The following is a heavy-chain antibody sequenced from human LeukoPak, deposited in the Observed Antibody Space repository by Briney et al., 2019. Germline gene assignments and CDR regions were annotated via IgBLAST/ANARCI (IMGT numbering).Heavy chain of an antibody. CDR3: ARDGAGRSDAFDI. J-gene: IGHJ3*02. Sequence: PGGSLRLSCAASGFTVSSNYMSWVRQAPGKGLEWISVIYSGGSTYYADSVKGRFPISRDNSKNTLYLQMNSLRAEDTAVYYCARDGAGRSDAFDIWGQGTMVTVSS. V-gene: IGHV3-53*01. CDR1: GFTVSSNY. CDR2: IYSGGST.